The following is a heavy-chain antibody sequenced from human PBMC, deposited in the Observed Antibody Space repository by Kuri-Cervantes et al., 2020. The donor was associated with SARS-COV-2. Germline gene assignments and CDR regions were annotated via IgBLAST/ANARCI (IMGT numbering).Heavy chain of an antibody. J-gene: IGHJ4*02. Sequence: GESLKISCAASGFTFSGHWIHWVRQAPGKGLVWVSRINPDGSYTNNADSVKGRFTLSRDNAKNMLFLQMNSLRAEDTAVYYCVRDGDHWNFDYWGQGTLVNVDS. CDR2: INPDGSYT. D-gene: IGHD1-1*01. CDR3: VRDGDHWNFDY. CDR1: GFTFSGHW. V-gene: IGHV3-74*01.